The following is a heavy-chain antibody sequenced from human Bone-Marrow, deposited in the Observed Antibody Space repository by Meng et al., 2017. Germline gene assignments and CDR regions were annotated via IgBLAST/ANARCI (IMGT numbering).Heavy chain of an antibody. V-gene: IGHV3-15*01. CDR3: ATGAAAADH. CDR1: GLSFTDAW. D-gene: IGHD6-13*01. CDR2: IKRNSDGGTI. Sequence: ARRGEGGGGRVKPAGSLRLSCAASGLSFTDAWMSWVRQAPGKGLEWVGRIKRNSDGGTIDYAAPVKGRFTISRDDSKNTLYLQMDSLITEDTAVYFCATGAAAADHWGQGTLVTVSS. J-gene: IGHJ4*02.